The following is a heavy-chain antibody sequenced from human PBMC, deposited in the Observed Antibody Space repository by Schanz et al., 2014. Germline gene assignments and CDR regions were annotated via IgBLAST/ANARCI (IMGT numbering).Heavy chain of an antibody. Sequence: VQLEQSGAEVKKPGSSMKVSCKASGGTFNSYTINWVRQAPGQGLEWMGRIIPILGIANYAQKFQGRVTITADRSTSTAYMELRSLRSDDTAVYYCARDRRRYCSTASCLHDNWFDPWGQGTLVIVSS. D-gene: IGHD2-2*01. CDR1: GGTFNSYT. J-gene: IGHJ5*02. V-gene: IGHV1-69*08. CDR2: IIPILGIA. CDR3: ARDRRRYCSTASCLHDNWFDP.